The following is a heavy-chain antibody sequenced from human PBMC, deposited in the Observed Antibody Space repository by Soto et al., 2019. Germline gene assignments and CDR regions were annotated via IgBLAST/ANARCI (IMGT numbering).Heavy chain of an antibody. CDR1: GFTFDDYA. CDR2: ISWNGGSI. V-gene: IGHV3-9*01. Sequence: GGSLRLSCAASGFTFDDYAMHWVRQAPGKGLEWVSGISWNGGSIGYADSVKGRFTISRDNAKNSLYLQMNSLRAEDTALYYCAKDSDYWGQGTLVTVSS. J-gene: IGHJ4*02. CDR3: AKDSDY.